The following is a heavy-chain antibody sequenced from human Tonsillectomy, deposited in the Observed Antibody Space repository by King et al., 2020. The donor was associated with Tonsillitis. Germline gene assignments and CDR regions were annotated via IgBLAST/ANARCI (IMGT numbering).Heavy chain of an antibody. J-gene: IGHJ4*02. V-gene: IGHV4-30-2*01. CDR3: ARVAVAGNSRYFDY. D-gene: IGHD6-19*01. CDR1: GGSISSGGYS. Sequence: QLQESGSGLVKPSQTLSLTCAVSGGSISSGGYSWSWIRQPPGKGLEWIGYFYHSGSTYYNPSLKSRVTISVDRSKNQFSLKLSSVTAADTAVYYCARVAVAGNSRYFDYWGQGTLVTVSS. CDR2: FYHSGST.